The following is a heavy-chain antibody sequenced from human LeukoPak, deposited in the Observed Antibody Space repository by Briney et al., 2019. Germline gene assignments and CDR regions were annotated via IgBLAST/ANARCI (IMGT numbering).Heavy chain of an antibody. Sequence: ASVKVSCKASGGTFSSYAISWVRQAPGQGLEWMGGIIPIFGTANYAQKFQGRVTITTDESTSTAYMELSSLRSEDTAVYYCAARMVRGVPYYMDVWGKGTTVTVSS. V-gene: IGHV1-69*05. CDR2: IIPIFGTA. D-gene: IGHD3-10*01. CDR3: AARMVRGVPYYMDV. CDR1: GGTFSSYA. J-gene: IGHJ6*03.